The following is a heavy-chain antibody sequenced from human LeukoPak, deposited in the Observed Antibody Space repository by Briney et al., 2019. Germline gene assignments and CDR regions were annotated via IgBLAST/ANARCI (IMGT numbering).Heavy chain of an antibody. CDR3: ARDYGDY. J-gene: IGHJ4*02. V-gene: IGHV4-61*01. CDR2: IYYSGST. D-gene: IGHD3-16*01. CDR1: GGSVSSGSYY. Sequence: SETLSLTCTVSGGSVSSGSYYWSWIRQPPGKGLEWIGYIYYSGSTSYNPSLKSRVTISVDTSKNQFSLKLSSVTAADTAVYYCARDYGDYWGQGTLVTVSS.